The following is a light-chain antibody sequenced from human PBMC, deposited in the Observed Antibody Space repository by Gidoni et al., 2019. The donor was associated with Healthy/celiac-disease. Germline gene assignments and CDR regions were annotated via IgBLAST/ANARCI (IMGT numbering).Light chain of an antibody. Sequence: EIVLTHSPATLSWSPGERATLSCRASQSVSSYLAWYQQKPGQAPRLLIYDASNRATGIPARFSGSGSGTDFTLTMSSLEPEDFAVYYCQQRSNWPPEVTFGQGTRLEIK. CDR2: DAS. CDR1: QSVSSY. CDR3: QQRSNWPPEVT. V-gene: IGKV3-11*01. J-gene: IGKJ5*01.